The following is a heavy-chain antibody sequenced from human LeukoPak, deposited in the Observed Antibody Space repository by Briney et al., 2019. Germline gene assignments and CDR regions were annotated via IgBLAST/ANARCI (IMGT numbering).Heavy chain of an antibody. CDR1: GGSISSYY. J-gene: IGHJ4*02. D-gene: IGHD5-18*01. V-gene: IGHV4-59*08. CDR2: IYYSGST. CDR3: ARLSTAMVHSFDY. Sequence: SETPSLTCTVSGGSISSYYWSWIRQPPGKGLEWIGYIYYSGSTNYNPSLKSRVTISVDTSKNQFSLKLSSVTAADTAVYYCARLSTAMVHSFDYWGQGTLVTVSS.